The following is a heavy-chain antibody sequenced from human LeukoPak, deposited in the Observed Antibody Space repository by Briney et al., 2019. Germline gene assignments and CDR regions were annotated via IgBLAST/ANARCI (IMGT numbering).Heavy chain of an antibody. J-gene: IGHJ5*02. Sequence: PSETLSLTCTVSGGSISSGSYYWSWIRQPAGKGLDWIGRIYTRGSTNYNPSLKSRVTISVDTSKNQFSLKLSSVTAADTAVSYCARERGYCSGGSCPGESFAPWGQGTLVTVSS. V-gene: IGHV4-61*02. CDR2: IYTRGST. CDR3: ARERGYCSGGSCPGESFAP. D-gene: IGHD2-15*01. CDR1: GGSISSGSYY.